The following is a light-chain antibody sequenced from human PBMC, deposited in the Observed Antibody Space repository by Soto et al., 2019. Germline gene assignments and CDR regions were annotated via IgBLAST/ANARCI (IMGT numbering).Light chain of an antibody. CDR1: SSDVGGYNY. J-gene: IGLJ2*01. CDR2: EVS. CDR3: ASYTSANTVV. V-gene: IGLV2-14*01. Sequence: QSALTQPASVSGSPGQSITISCTGTSSDVGGYNYVSWYQHHPGKAPKLMVYEVSNRPSGVSNRFSGSKSGNTASLTISGLQAEDEADYYCASYTSANTVVFCGGTKLTVL.